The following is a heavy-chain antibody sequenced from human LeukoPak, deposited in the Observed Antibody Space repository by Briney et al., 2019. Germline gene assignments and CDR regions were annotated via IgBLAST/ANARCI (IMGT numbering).Heavy chain of an antibody. J-gene: IGHJ3*02. D-gene: IGHD3/OR15-3a*01. Sequence: GGSLRLSCEASGFTFTSYSVNWVRQAPGKGLEWVSSISSTSYIYYADSVKGRFTISRDNAKNSLYLQMNSLRAEDTAVYYCARDSNGLGPSAFDIWGQGTMVTVSS. V-gene: IGHV3-21*01. CDR1: GFTFTSYS. CDR2: ISSTSYI. CDR3: ARDSNGLGPSAFDI.